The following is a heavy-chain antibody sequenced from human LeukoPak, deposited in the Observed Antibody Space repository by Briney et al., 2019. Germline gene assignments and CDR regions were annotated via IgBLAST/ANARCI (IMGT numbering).Heavy chain of an antibody. CDR3: TTGPYSSSWYWLY. V-gene: IGHV3-15*01. Sequence: NPGGSLRLSCAASGFTFSNVWMGWVRQAPGKGLEWVGRIKSKTDGGTTDYAAPVKGRFTISRDDSKNTLYLQMNSLKTEDTAVYYCTTGPYSSSWYWLYWGQGTLVTVSS. CDR2: IKSKTDGGTT. J-gene: IGHJ4*02. D-gene: IGHD6-13*01. CDR1: GFTFSNVW.